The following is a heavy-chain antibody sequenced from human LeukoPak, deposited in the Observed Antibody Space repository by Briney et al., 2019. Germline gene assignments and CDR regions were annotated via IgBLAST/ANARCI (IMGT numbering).Heavy chain of an antibody. V-gene: IGHV4-34*01. Sequence: SETLSLTCAVYGGSFSDYYWSWIRQSPEKGLEWIGEINHSGSTNYNYSLKSRVSISVATSKYQFSLKLNSVSAADTAVYFCARRTTIRYYFDFWGQGGLVTVSS. CDR2: INHSGST. CDR1: GGSFSDYY. CDR3: ARRTTIRYYFDF. J-gene: IGHJ4*02. D-gene: IGHD5-24*01.